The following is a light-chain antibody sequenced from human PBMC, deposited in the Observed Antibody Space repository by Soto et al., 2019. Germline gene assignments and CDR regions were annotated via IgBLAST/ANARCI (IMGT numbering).Light chain of an antibody. V-gene: IGLV2-14*01. CDR2: DVS. J-gene: IGLJ3*02. CDR3: SSYTSSSTRV. Sequence: QSALTQPASVSGSPGQSITISCTGTSSDVGGYNYVSWNQLHPGKAPKLMIYDVSNRPSGVSDRFSGSKSGNTASLTISGLQAEDEADYYCSSYTSSSTRVFGGGTKLTVL. CDR1: SSDVGGYNY.